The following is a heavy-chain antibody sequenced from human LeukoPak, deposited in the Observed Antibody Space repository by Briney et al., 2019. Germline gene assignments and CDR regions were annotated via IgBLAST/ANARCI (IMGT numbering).Heavy chain of an antibody. CDR3: ATRPAGSTWYGVFDY. J-gene: IGHJ4*02. CDR1: GGSIDSHY. CDR2: VFNGGST. V-gene: IGHV4-59*11. Sequence: SETLSLTCTVSGGSIDSHYWSWIRQPPGKGLEWIGYVFNGGSTNYNPSLKSRVTMSVDTSRDQFSLRLTSVTAADTAIYYCATRPAGSTWYGVFDYWSQGTLVTVSS. D-gene: IGHD6-13*01.